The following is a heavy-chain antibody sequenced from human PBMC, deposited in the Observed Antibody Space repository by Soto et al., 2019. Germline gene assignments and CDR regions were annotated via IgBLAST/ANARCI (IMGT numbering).Heavy chain of an antibody. CDR2: IYHSGST. CDR1: GYSISSGYY. J-gene: IGHJ4*02. D-gene: IGHD2-2*01. CDR3: ARVGGSGYQLLPRGPIDY. Sequence: KPSETLSLTCAVSGYSISSGYYWGWIRQPPGKGLEWIGSIYHSGSTYYNPSLKSRVTISVDTSKNQFSLKLSSVTAADTAVYYCARVGGSGYQLLPRGPIDYWGQGTLVTVSS. V-gene: IGHV4-38-2*01.